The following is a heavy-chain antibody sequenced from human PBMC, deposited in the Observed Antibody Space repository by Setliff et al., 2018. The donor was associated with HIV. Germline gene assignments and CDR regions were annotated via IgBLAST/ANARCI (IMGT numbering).Heavy chain of an antibody. J-gene: IGHJ4*02. Sequence: ASVKVSCKASGYTFTSYYIHWVRQAPGQGLGWMGVIHPSGGSTSYAQSFQDRVTMTRDTSISTAYMELSRLRSDDTAVYYCARDYYDSSGYIFFPGLPDYWGQGTLVTVSS. CDR3: ARDYYDSSGYIFFPGLPDY. CDR2: IHPSGGST. V-gene: IGHV1-46*01. CDR1: GYTFTSYY. D-gene: IGHD3-22*01.